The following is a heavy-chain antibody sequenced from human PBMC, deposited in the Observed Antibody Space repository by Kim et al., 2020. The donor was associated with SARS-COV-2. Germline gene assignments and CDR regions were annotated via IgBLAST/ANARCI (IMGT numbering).Heavy chain of an antibody. J-gene: IGHJ4*02. CDR3: ARGPNYSPFDY. V-gene: IGHV3-48*03. D-gene: IGHD4-4*01. CDR2: I. Sequence: ISSSDSVGGRFTIPRDNDKNSLYLQMNSLRAEDTAVYYCARGPNYSPFDYWGQGTLVTVSS.